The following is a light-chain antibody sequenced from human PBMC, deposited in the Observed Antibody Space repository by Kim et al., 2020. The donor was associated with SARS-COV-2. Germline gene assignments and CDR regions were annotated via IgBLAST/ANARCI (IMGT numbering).Light chain of an antibody. Sequence: DIQMTQSPSSLSASVGDRVTITCRASQSISRYLNWYQQKQGKAPELLIYAASSLQSGVPSRFSGSGSGTDFTLTISSLQPEEFASYYCQQSYNAPRTFGQGTKVDIK. J-gene: IGKJ1*01. CDR2: AAS. V-gene: IGKV1-39*01. CDR1: QSISRY. CDR3: QQSYNAPRT.